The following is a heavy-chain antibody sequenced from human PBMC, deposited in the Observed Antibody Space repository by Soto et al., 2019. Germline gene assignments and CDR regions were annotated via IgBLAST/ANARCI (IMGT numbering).Heavy chain of an antibody. D-gene: IGHD3-9*01. Sequence: EASVKVSCKASGYTFTTYSMHWVRQTPGHGLEWMGVINPSGGRTSYAQKFQGRVTMTRDTSTSTVHMELSNLRSEDTAVYFCARDGGHDVLTGHYILLYYLDNWGLGTLVTVSS. CDR3: ARDGGHDVLTGHYILLYYLDN. V-gene: IGHV1-46*01. CDR1: GYTFTTYS. CDR2: INPSGGRT. J-gene: IGHJ4*02.